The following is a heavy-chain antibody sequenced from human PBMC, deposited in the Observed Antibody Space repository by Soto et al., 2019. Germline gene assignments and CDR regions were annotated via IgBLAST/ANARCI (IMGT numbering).Heavy chain of an antibody. V-gene: IGHV3-9*01. D-gene: IGHD6-19*01. J-gene: IGHJ1*01. Sequence: EVLLVESGGDLVPPGRSLRLSCAASGFTFDEYAMHWVRQAPGKGLEWVSSITWNGVRKGYADSVQGRFTISRDNAKNSLYLQMNNLRPEDTALYYGAKVAQHSSGHSDYFLHWGQGTLVTVSS. CDR2: ITWNGVRK. CDR1: GFTFDEYA. CDR3: AKVAQHSSGHSDYFLH.